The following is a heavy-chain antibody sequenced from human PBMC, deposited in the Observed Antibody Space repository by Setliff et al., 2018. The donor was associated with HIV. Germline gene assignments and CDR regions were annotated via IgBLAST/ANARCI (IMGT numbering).Heavy chain of an antibody. Sequence: TSETLSLTCAVYGETFNDYFWTWIRQSPGKGLEWIGEVNHSGNINQNPSLKSGFTLSVDTSKNQFSLRLNSVTAADTAVYYCARDRSSWSGGPNDAFDIWGPGTMVTVSS. J-gene: IGHJ3*02. CDR2: VNHSGNI. D-gene: IGHD6-13*01. V-gene: IGHV4-34*01. CDR1: GETFNDYF. CDR3: ARDRSSWSGGPNDAFDI.